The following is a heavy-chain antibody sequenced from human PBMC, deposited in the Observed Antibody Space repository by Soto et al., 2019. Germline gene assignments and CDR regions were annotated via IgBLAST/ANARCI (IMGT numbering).Heavy chain of an antibody. D-gene: IGHD3-3*01. J-gene: IGHJ4*02. V-gene: IGHV4-34*01. CDR3: ARGGYYDFWSGYSNRYYFDS. CDR2: INHSGST. Sequence: KPSETLSLTCAVYGGSFSGYYWSWIRQPPGKGLEWIGEINHSGSTNYNLSLKSRVTISVDTSKNQFSLKLISVTAADTAVYYCARGGYYDFWSGYSNRYYFDSWGQGTLVTVSS. CDR1: GGSFSGYY.